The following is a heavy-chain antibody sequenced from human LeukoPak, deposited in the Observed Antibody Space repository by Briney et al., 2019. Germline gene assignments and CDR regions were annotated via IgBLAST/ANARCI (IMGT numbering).Heavy chain of an antibody. CDR2: IYYSGTT. D-gene: IGHD1-26*01. CDR3: ARSGPDSGKFWGFDY. CDR1: GGSIRSYY. Sequence: PSETLSLTCTVSGGSIRSYYWSWIRQPPGQGLEWIGYIYYSGTTNYKPALKSRVAISVDTSKNQFSLQLSSVTASDTAVYYCARSGPDSGKFWGFDYWGQGTLVTVCS. J-gene: IGHJ4*02. V-gene: IGHV4-59*12.